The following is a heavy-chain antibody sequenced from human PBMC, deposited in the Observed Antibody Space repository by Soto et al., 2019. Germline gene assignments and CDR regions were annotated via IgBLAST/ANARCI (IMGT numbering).Heavy chain of an antibody. J-gene: IGHJ6*02. Sequence: QVQLVESGGGVVQPGRSLRLSCAASGFTFSSYAMHWVRQAPGKGLEWVAGISYDGSNKYYADSVKGRFTISRDNSKNALYLERNSLRAEDTAVYYCARDRGGIAARLRKYGMDVWGQGTTVTVSS. D-gene: IGHD6-6*01. V-gene: IGHV3-30-3*01. CDR2: ISYDGSNK. CDR3: ARDRGGIAARLRKYGMDV. CDR1: GFTFSSYA.